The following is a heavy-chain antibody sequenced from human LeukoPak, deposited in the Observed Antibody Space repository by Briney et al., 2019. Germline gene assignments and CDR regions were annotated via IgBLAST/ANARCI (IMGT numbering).Heavy chain of an antibody. CDR2: ISPDGSST. Sequence: PGGSLRLSCAASGFTFSSYAMTWVRQAPGKGLVWVSRISPDGSSTNYADFVKGRFAISRDNAKNTVYLQMNSLRAEDTAVYYCTRALVDHNRRDIWGQGTMVTVSS. D-gene: IGHD5-12*01. J-gene: IGHJ3*02. CDR1: GFTFSSYA. V-gene: IGHV3-74*01. CDR3: TRALVDHNRRDI.